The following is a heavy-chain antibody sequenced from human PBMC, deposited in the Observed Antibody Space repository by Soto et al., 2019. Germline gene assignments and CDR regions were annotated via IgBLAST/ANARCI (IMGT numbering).Heavy chain of an antibody. CDR2: IKSKTDGGTT. V-gene: IGHV3-15*01. CDR3: TTEGDVVVPADHKPPDY. D-gene: IGHD2-2*01. Sequence: GGSLRLSCAASGFTFSNAWMSWVRQAPGKGLEWVGRIKSKTDGGTTDYAAPVKGRFTISRDDSKNTLYLQMNSLKTEDTAVYYCTTEGDVVVPADHKPPDYWGQGTLVTVSS. J-gene: IGHJ4*02. CDR1: GFTFSNAW.